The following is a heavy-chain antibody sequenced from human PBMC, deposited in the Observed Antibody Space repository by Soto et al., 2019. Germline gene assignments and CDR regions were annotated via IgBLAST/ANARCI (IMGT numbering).Heavy chain of an antibody. CDR2: IYYSGST. J-gene: IGHJ6*03. Sequence: SETLSLTCTVSGGSISSYYWSWIRQPPGKGLEWIGYIYYSGSTNYNPSLKSRVTISVDTSKNQFSLKLSSVTAADTAVYYCARVDWNYVPSYMDVWGKGTRVTVSS. CDR1: GGSISSYY. CDR3: ARVDWNYVPSYMDV. D-gene: IGHD1-7*01. V-gene: IGHV4-59*01.